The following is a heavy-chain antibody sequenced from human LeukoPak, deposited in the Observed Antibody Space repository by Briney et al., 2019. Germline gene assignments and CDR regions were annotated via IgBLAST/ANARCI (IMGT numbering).Heavy chain of an antibody. D-gene: IGHD4-17*01. CDR1: GYSISSGFY. Sequence: SETLSLTCPVSGYSISSGFYWGWIRQPPGKGLEWIGSIYHSGTTFYNPSLKSRVTISLDTSKNQFSLKLSSVTAADTAVYYCARGYFGDYGVRYAFDIWGQGTMVTVSS. CDR2: IYHSGTT. CDR3: ARGYFGDYGVRYAFDI. J-gene: IGHJ3*02. V-gene: IGHV4-38-2*02.